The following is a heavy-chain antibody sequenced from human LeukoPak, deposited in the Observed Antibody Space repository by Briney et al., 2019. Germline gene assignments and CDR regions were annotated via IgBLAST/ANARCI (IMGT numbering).Heavy chain of an antibody. CDR2: IYYSGST. D-gene: IGHD6-13*01. CDR1: GGSISSHY. CDR3: ARDVGSSWPREVWFDP. J-gene: IGHJ5*02. Sequence: PSETLSPTCTVSGGSISSHYWSWIRQPPGKGLEWIGYIYYSGSTNYNPSLKSRVTISVDTSKNQFSLKLSSVTAADTAVYYCARDVGSSWPREVWFDPWGQGTLVTVSS. V-gene: IGHV4-59*11.